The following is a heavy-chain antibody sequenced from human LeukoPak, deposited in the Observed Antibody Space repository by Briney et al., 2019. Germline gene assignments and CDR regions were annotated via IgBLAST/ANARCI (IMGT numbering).Heavy chain of an antibody. V-gene: IGHV3-30*18. Sequence: GGSLRLSCAASGFSFISYGMHWVRQAPGKGLEWVGVISDDGRRKDYADSVKGRFTISRDNSKDTLYLQMNSLRAEDTAVYYCAKRPSDYGDYVSYFDYWGQGTLVTVSS. D-gene: IGHD4-17*01. CDR2: ISDDGRRK. CDR3: AKRPSDYGDYVSYFDY. CDR1: GFSFISYG. J-gene: IGHJ4*02.